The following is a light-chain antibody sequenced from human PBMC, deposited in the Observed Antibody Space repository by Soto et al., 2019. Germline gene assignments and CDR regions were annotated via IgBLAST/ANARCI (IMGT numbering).Light chain of an antibody. CDR1: QSVDNN. CDR3: QQYNDWPQT. V-gene: IGKV3-15*01. Sequence: EIVMTQSPATLSVSPGERATLSCRASQSVDNNLAWYQQQPGQAPRLLVYAASNRATGLPAKYSGSGSGTEFTLTISSLQSEDFAVYYCQQYNDWPQTFGQGTKVEIK. J-gene: IGKJ1*01. CDR2: AAS.